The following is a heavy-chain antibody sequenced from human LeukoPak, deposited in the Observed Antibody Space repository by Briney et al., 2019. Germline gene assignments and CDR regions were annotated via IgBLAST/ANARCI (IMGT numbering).Heavy chain of an antibody. D-gene: IGHD6-19*01. Sequence: SQTLSLTCAVSGDSISSGDYSWSWIRQPPGKGLEWIGYIFHTGNTYLNPSLKSRVTISIDRSKNQFSLKLSSVTAADTAVYYCARARESMAVSGSYFDYWGQGTLVTVSS. CDR3: ARARESMAVSGSYFDY. V-gene: IGHV4-30-2*01. CDR1: GDSISSGDYS. J-gene: IGHJ4*02. CDR2: IFHTGNT.